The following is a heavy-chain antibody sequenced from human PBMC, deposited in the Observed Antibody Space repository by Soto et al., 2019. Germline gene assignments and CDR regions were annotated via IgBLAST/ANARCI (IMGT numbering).Heavy chain of an antibody. D-gene: IGHD2-21*02. CDR2: ISSSGSTI. CDR3: ARGDFSIGDWSAKFFQH. CDR1: GFTFSDYS. Sequence: EVQLVDSGGGLVQPGGSLRLSCAASGFTFSDYSMNWVRQAPGKGLEWVAYISSSGSTIFYADSVKGRFTISRDNAKNSLYLQMNSLRDEDTAVFYCARGDFSIGDWSAKFFQHWGQGTLVTVSS. V-gene: IGHV3-48*02. J-gene: IGHJ1*01.